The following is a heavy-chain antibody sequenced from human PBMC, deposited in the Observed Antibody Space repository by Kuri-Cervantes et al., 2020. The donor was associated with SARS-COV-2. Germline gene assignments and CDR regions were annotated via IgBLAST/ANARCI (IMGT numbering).Heavy chain of an antibody. CDR2: ISSSSSTI. V-gene: IGHV3-11*04. CDR1: GGSFSGYY. CDR3: ARDSSIAARPYDPFDY. D-gene: IGHD6-6*01. J-gene: IGHJ4*02. Sequence: GGSLRLSCAVYGGSFSGYYWSWIRQPPGKGLEWVSYISSSSSTIYYADSVKGRFTISRDNAKNSLYLQMNSLRAEDTAVYYCARDSSIAARPYDPFDYWGQGTLVTVSS.